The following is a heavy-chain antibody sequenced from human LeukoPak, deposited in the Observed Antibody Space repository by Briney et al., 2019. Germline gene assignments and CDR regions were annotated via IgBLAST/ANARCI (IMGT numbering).Heavy chain of an antibody. J-gene: IGHJ4*02. CDR2: INPSGSNT. CDR3: AREESGGYFDY. Sequence: ASLKVSCKASGFTFTNYYMHWVRQAPGQEGEWMGLINPSGSNTNYAQKFRGRVTMTRETSATTVYMELSSLRSEDTAVYYCAREESGGYFDYGGQGTLVTVSS. CDR1: GFTFTNYY. D-gene: IGHD2-8*02. V-gene: IGHV1-46*01.